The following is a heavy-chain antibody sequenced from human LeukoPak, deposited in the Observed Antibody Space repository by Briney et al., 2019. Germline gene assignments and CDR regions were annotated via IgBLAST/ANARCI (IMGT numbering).Heavy chain of an antibody. CDR1: GGSISSYY. Sequence: PSETLSLTCTVSGGSISSYYWSWIRQPPGKGLEWIGYIYYSGSTYYNPSLKSRVTISVDTSKNQFSLKLSSVTAADTAVYCCARAADTAMVSWGQGTLVTVSS. D-gene: IGHD5-18*01. V-gene: IGHV4-59*12. CDR2: IYYSGST. J-gene: IGHJ4*02. CDR3: ARAADTAMVS.